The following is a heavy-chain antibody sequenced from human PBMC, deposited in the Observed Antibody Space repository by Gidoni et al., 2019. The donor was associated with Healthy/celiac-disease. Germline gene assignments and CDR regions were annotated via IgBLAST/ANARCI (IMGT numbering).Heavy chain of an antibody. D-gene: IGHD1-7*01. V-gene: IGHV4-34*01. CDR3: ARLGVTGTTDDY. J-gene: IGHJ4*02. Sequence: QVQLQQWGAGLLKPSETLSLTCAVYGGSFSGYYWSWIRQPPGKGLEWIGEINHSGSTNYNPSLKSRVTISVDTSKNQFSLKLSSVTAADTAVYYCARLGVTGTTDDYWGQGTLVTVSS. CDR2: INHSGST. CDR1: GGSFSGYY.